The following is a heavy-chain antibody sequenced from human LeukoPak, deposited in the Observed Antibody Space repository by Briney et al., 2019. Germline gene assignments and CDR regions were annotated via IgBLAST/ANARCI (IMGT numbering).Heavy chain of an antibody. CDR2: IYYSGST. J-gene: IGHJ4*02. Sequence: SETLSLTCTVSGGSISSYYWSWIRQPPGKGLEWIGYIYYSGSTNYNPSLKSRVTISVDTSKNQFSLKLSSVTAADTAVYYCARRNSIAAAVIFDYWGQGTLVTVSS. D-gene: IGHD6-13*01. CDR3: ARRNSIAAAVIFDY. CDR1: GGSISSYY. V-gene: IGHV4-59*08.